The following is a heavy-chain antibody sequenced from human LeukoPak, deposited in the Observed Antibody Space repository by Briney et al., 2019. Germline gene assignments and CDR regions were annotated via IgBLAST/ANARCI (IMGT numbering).Heavy chain of an antibody. Sequence: SETLSLTCGVSGGSVSTIGYSWSWIRQPPGKGLEWIGYIYQSGSTSYNPSLQSRVTISIDKSKNQFSLKLSSVTAADTAVYYCARDSYYDNSGEGAFDIWGQGTLFTVSS. CDR2: IYQSGST. J-gene: IGHJ3*02. D-gene: IGHD3-22*01. CDR3: ARDSYYDNSGEGAFDI. CDR1: GGSVSTIGYS. V-gene: IGHV4-30-2*01.